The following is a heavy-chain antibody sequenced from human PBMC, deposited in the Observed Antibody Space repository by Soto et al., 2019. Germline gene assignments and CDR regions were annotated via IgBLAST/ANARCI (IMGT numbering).Heavy chain of an antibody. J-gene: IGHJ4*02. CDR3: ARETHFIDY. Sequence: VQLVESGGGLVQPGGSLRLSCEAYGFTFSTYEMNWVRQAPGKGLEWVSYISSTGTAMFYADSVKGRFTISRDNAKNSLHLQLNSLRAEDSAVYYCARETHFIDYWGQGILVSVS. V-gene: IGHV3-48*03. CDR2: ISSTGTAM. CDR1: GFTFSTYE.